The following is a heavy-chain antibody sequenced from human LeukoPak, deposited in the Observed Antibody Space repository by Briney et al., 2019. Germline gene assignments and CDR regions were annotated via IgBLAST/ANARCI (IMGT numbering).Heavy chain of an antibody. D-gene: IGHD3-9*01. J-gene: IGHJ4*02. CDR2: ISYDGSNK. CDR1: GFTFSSYG. V-gene: IGHV3-30*18. Sequence: GGSLRLSCEASGFTFSSYGMNWVRQAPGKGLEWVAVISYDGSNKYYAESVKGRFTISRDNSKNTLYLQMNSLRAEDTAVYYCAKFLTPVGRGVYDIFPADFDYWGQGTLVTVSS. CDR3: AKFLTPVGRGVYDIFPADFDY.